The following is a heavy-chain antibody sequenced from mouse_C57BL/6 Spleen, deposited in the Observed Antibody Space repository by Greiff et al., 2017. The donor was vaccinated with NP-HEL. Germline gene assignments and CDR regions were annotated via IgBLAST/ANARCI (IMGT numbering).Heavy chain of an antibody. Sequence: EVHLVESGGDLVKPGGSLKLSCAASGFTFSSYGMSWVRQTPDKRLEWVATISSGGSYTYYPDSVKGRFTISRDNAKNTLYLQMSSLKSEDTAMYYCASPQLTGTGYFDYWGQGTTLTVSS. J-gene: IGHJ2*01. CDR2: ISSGGSYT. CDR1: GFTFSSYG. CDR3: ASPQLTGTGYFDY. V-gene: IGHV5-6*01. D-gene: IGHD4-1*01.